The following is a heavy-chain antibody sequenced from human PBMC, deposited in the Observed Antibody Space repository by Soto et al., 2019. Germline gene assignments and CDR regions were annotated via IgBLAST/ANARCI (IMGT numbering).Heavy chain of an antibody. D-gene: IGHD6-19*01. J-gene: IGHJ4*02. Sequence: PGGSLRLSCAVSGFTFSTYSMSWVRQAPGKGLEWVSGISGSGDSTDYADSVKGRFTISRDNSKNTLFLQMNSLRADDTAVYFCTKVGWEYYWGQGPLVTVSS. CDR1: GFTFSTYS. CDR3: TKVGWEYY. V-gene: IGHV3-23*01. CDR2: ISGSGDST.